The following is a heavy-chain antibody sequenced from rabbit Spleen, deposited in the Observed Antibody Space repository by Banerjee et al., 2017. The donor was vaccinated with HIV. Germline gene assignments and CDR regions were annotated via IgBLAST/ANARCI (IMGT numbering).Heavy chain of an antibody. V-gene: IGHV1S45*01. CDR2: INIVTGKS. CDR1: GVSLNDKDV. D-gene: IGHD6-1*01. Sequence: QEQLEESGGGLVKPEGSLTLTCKASGVSLNDKDVMCWVRQAPGKGLEWIACINIVTGKSVYASWAKGRIIMSRTSSTTVTLQLTSLTAADTATYFCARDDGSYDYIDGYFNLWGQGTLVTVS. CDR3: ARDDGSYDYIDGYFNL. J-gene: IGHJ4*01.